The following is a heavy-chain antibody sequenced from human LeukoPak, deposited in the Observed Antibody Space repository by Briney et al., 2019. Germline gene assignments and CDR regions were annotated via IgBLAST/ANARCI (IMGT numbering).Heavy chain of an antibody. J-gene: IGHJ4*02. Sequence: GGSLRLSCAASGFIFSSYWMSWVRQAPGKGLEWVANIKQDGSEKYYVDSVKGRFTISRDNAKNSLYLQMNSLRAEDTAVYYCAMDPLSYGSGGVDYWGQGTLVTVSS. CDR2: IKQDGSEK. D-gene: IGHD3-10*01. CDR1: GFIFSSYW. V-gene: IGHV3-7*04. CDR3: AMDPLSYGSGGVDY.